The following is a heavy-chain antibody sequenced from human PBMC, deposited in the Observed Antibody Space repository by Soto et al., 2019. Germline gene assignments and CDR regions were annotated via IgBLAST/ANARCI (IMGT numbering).Heavy chain of an antibody. CDR3: AKDFSDGYSYGTTVPPYYFDY. D-gene: IGHD5-18*01. Sequence: ASVKVSCKASGYTFTSYGISWVRQAPGQGLEWMGWISAYNGNTKYAQKLQGRVTMTTDTSTSTAYMELRSLRAEDTALYYCAKDFSDGYSYGTTVPPYYFDYWGQGTLVTVSS. V-gene: IGHV1-18*01. CDR1: GYTFTSYG. J-gene: IGHJ4*02. CDR2: ISAYNGNT.